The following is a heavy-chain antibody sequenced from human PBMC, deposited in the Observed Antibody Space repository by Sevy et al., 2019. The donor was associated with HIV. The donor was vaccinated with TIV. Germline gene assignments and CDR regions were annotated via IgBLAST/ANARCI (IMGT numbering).Heavy chain of an antibody. CDR1: GFDFSSHW. V-gene: IGHV3-74*01. Sequence: GGSLRLSCEASGFDFSSHWMQWVRQAPGKGLVRVSRMNTDGSSTNYADSMKGRFTISRDNAKNTLYLEMNNLRDEDTALYYCATPRFDFWGPGTLVTVSS. CDR2: MNTDGSST. J-gene: IGHJ4*02. CDR3: ATPRFDF.